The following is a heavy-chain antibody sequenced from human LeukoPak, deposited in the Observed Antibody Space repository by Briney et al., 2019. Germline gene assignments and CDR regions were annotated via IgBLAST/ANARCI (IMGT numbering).Heavy chain of an antibody. Sequence: GASVKVSCKASGYTFTGYYMNWVRQAPGQGLEWMGWINPNSGGTNHAQKFQGRVTTTRDTSISTAYMELSSLRSDDTAVYYCARSRTPTIFEGKGGDFDYWGQGTLVTVSS. D-gene: IGHD3-3*01. CDR2: INPNSGGT. CDR3: ARSRTPTIFEGKGGDFDY. CDR1: GYTFTGYY. V-gene: IGHV1-2*02. J-gene: IGHJ4*02.